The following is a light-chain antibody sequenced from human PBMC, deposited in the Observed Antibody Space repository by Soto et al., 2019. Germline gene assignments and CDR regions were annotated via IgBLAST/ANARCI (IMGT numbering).Light chain of an antibody. J-gene: IGLJ2*01. CDR3: SYYSGSNNLV. Sequence: QSVLTQAPSAGGSPGQAVTISCTGTSSEVGGYNDVSWYHQHPGKAPQLMIYEVSKRPAGVPDRFSGSKSGNTASLTVSGLQPEDEADSYCSYYSGSNNLVFGGGTKVAVL. CDR1: SSEVGGYND. V-gene: IGLV2-8*01. CDR2: EVS.